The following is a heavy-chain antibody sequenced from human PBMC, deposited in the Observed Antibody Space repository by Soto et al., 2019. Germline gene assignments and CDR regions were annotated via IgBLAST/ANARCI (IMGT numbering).Heavy chain of an antibody. CDR1: GGSVTTSTSS. CDR3: ARQPTGYPNWFDA. J-gene: IGHJ5*02. V-gene: IGHV4-39*01. CDR2: IFYGHGT. D-gene: IGHD3-9*01. Sequence: QVQLQESGPGLVNPSETLSLTCTVSGGSVTTSTSSWAWVRQPPGKGLHWIGTIFYGHGTCYNPSLESRVTISLDTSKIQFSLELTSVTAADTAVYYCARQPTGYPNWFDAWGRGILVIVSS.